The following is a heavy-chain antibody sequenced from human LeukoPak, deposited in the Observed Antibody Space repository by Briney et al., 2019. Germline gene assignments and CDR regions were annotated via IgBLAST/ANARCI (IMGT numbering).Heavy chain of an antibody. CDR3: AKDGGAYSSSAGWFDP. J-gene: IGHJ5*02. V-gene: IGHV3-9*03. CDR2: ISWNSGNI. CDR1: GFTFGEYA. Sequence: VRSLRLSCAASGFTFGEYAMHWVRQAPGKGLEWVSGISWNSGNIGYADSVKGRFTISRDNAKNSLYLQMNSLRAEDMALYYCAKDGGAYSSSAGWFDPWGQGTLVTVSS. D-gene: IGHD6-6*01.